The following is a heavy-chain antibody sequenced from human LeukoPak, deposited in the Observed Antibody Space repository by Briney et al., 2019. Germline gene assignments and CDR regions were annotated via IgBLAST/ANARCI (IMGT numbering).Heavy chain of an antibody. CDR2: ISYDGGNK. CDR1: GFTFSSYW. V-gene: IGHV3-30*18. D-gene: IGHD3-3*01. J-gene: IGHJ4*02. CDR3: AKPRGGYYFDY. Sequence: GGSPRLSCAASGFTFSSYWMHWVRQGPGKGLEWVALISYDGGNKNYTDSVKGRFTISRDNSKNTVYLQMNSLRPEDTAVYYCAKPRGGYYFDYWGQGTLVTVSS.